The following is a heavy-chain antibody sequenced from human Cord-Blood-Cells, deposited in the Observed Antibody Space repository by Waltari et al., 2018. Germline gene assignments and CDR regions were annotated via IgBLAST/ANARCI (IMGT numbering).Heavy chain of an antibody. Sequence: QLQLQESGPGLVKPSETLSLTCTVSGGSSSSSSYYWGWIRPPPGTGREWLGSIYYSGSTYYNPSLKSRVTISVDTSKNQFSLKLSSVTAADTAVYYCARPPGDGWYFDLWGRGTLVTVSS. D-gene: IGHD3-10*01. CDR1: GGSSSSSSYY. CDR3: ARPPGDGWYFDL. J-gene: IGHJ2*01. V-gene: IGHV4-39*01. CDR2: IYYSGST.